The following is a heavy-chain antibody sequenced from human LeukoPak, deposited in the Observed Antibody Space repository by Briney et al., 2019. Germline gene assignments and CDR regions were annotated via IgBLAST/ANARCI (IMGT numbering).Heavy chain of an antibody. Sequence: ASVKVSCKASGYTFTGYYMHWVRQAPGQGLEWMGWINPNGGGTNYAQKFQGRVTMTRDTSISTAYMELSRLRSDDTAVYYCARVKRSSLTFDYWGQGTLVTVSS. CDR1: GYTFTGYY. CDR3: ARVKRSSLTFDY. CDR2: INPNGGGT. D-gene: IGHD6-13*01. V-gene: IGHV1-2*02. J-gene: IGHJ4*02.